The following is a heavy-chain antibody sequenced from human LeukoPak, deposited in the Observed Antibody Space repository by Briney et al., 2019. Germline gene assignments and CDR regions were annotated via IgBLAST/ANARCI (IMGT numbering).Heavy chain of an antibody. CDR1: GFTFSDYY. Sequence: KPGGSLRLSCAASGFTFSDYYMSWIRQAPGKGLEWVSYISSSSSYTNYADSVKGRFTISRDNSNNTLYLQMNTLRGEDTALYYCARGYVQPDNWGQGTLVTVSS. D-gene: IGHD3-16*01. V-gene: IGHV3-11*05. CDR2: ISSSSSYT. CDR3: ARGYVQPDN. J-gene: IGHJ4*02.